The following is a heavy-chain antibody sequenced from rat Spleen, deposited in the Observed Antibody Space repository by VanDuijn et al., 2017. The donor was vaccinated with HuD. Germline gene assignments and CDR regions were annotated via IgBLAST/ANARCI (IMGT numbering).Heavy chain of an antibody. D-gene: IGHD1-2*01. CDR2: ITNTGGNI. CDR1: GFTFNNYG. CDR3: TRPSFFYSSYIFDY. V-gene: IGHV5S13*01. Sequence: EVQLVESGGGLVQSGRSLKLSCAVSGFTFNNYGMAWVRQTPTKGLEWVASITNTGGNIYYPDSVKGRFTISRDNAKSTLYLQMNSLRSEDTATYYCTRPSFFYSSYIFDYWGQGVMVTVSS. J-gene: IGHJ2*01.